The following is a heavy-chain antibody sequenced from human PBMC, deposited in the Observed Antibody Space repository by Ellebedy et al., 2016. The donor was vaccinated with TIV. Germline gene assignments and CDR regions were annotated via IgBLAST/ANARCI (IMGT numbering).Heavy chain of an antibody. D-gene: IGHD3-10*01. CDR1: GGSISSYY. J-gene: IGHJ4*02. CDR2: IYYSGST. CDR3: ARGLGYYGSGSYEKYYFDY. V-gene: IGHV4-59*12. Sequence: SETLSLTCTVSGGSISSYYWSWIRQPPGKGLEWIGYIYYSGSTNYNPSLKSRVTISVDTSKNQFSLKLSSVTAADTAVYYCARGLGYYGSGSYEKYYFDYWGQGSLVTVSS.